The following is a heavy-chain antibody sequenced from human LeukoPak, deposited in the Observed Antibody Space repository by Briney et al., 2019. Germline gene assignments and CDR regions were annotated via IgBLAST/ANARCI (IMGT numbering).Heavy chain of an antibody. Sequence: PGGPLRLSCAASGFTFSSYAMSWVRQAPGKGLEWVSAISGSGGSTYYADSVKGRFTISRDNSKNTLYLQMNSLRAEDTAVYYCAKDPSGSYYDTNDYWGQGTLVTVSS. CDR1: GFTFSSYA. D-gene: IGHD1-26*01. CDR2: ISGSGGST. J-gene: IGHJ4*02. V-gene: IGHV3-23*01. CDR3: AKDPSGSYYDTNDY.